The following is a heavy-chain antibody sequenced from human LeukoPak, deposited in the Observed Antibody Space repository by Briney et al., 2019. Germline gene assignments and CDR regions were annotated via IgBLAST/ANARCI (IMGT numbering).Heavy chain of an antibody. J-gene: IGHJ6*03. CDR3: ARSGILFYMDV. Sequence: GGSLRLSCAASGFAFSSYGMHWVRQAPGKGLEWVAVISYDGSNKYYADSVKGRFTISRDNSKNTLYLQMNSLRAEDTAVYYCARSGILFYMDVWGKGTTVTISS. CDR1: GFAFSSYG. D-gene: IGHD1-14*01. CDR2: ISYDGSNK. V-gene: IGHV3-30*03.